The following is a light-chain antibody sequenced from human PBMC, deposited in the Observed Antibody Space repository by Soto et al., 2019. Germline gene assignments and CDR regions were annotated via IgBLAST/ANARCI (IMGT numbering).Light chain of an antibody. J-gene: IGLJ1*01. CDR3: GSYTSSSTLEV. CDR2: EVS. CDR1: SSDVGDYNF. V-gene: IGLV2-14*01. Sequence: QSAQTQPASVSGSPGQSITISCTGTSSDVGDYNFVSWYQQHPGKAPKLMIYEVSNRPSGVSNRFSGSKSGNTASLTISGLQAEDEADYYCGSYTSSSTLEVFGTGTKLTVL.